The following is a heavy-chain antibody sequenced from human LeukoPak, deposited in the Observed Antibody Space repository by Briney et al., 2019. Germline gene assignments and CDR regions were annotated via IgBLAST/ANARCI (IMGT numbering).Heavy chain of an antibody. J-gene: IGHJ3*02. CDR1: GGSFSGYF. CDR2: INHSGST. Sequence: SETLSLTCAVYGGSFSGYFWSWVRQPPGKGLEWIGDINHSGSTNYSPSLKSRVTISSDTSKNQFSLKLSSVTAADTAVYYCASSDDIIPFDAFDMWGQGTMVTVSS. CDR3: ASSDDIIPFDAFDM. D-gene: IGHD1-26*01. V-gene: IGHV4-34*01.